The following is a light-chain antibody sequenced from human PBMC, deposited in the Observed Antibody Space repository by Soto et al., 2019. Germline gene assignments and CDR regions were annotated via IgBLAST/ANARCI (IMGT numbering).Light chain of an antibody. CDR1: QSISSN. CDR3: QQYNNWPRAT. J-gene: IGKJ4*01. V-gene: IGKV3-15*01. Sequence: EIVMTQSPATLSVSPGERATLSCWASQSISSNLAWYQQKPGQAPRLLMFRTSSRATGFPARFSGSGSGTEFNLTISSLQSEDFGVYYCQQYNNWPRATFGGGTKVDI. CDR2: RTS.